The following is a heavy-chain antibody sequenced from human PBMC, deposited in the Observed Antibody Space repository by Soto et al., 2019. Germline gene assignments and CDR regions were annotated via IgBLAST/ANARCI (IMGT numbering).Heavy chain of an antibody. CDR3: ARSQSIQTVITCGGVIASAEFDT. CDR2: INYSGCT. J-gene: IGHJ5*02. D-gene: IGHD3-16*02. CDR1: GGPINSYY. Sequence: SETLSLPCTVCGGPINSYYCSCTPQPPEKALEWIRHINYSGCTSYNPSLKSRVTISVATFKIQFSLTLSSVTAADTAVYYCARSQSIQTVITCGGVIASAEFDTWGQGTLVTVSS. V-gene: IGHV4-59*01.